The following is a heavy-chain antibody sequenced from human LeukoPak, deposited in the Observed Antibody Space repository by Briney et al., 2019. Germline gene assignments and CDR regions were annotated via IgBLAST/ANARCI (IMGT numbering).Heavy chain of an antibody. Sequence: SETLSLTCTVSGGSISSGGYYWSWIRQHPGKGLEWIGYIYYSGSTYYNPSLKSRVTISVDTSKNQFSLKLSSVTAADTAVYYCARRGYSYGYDYYGMDVWGLGTTVTVSS. D-gene: IGHD5-18*01. CDR2: IYYSGST. V-gene: IGHV4-31*03. J-gene: IGHJ6*02. CDR3: ARRGYSYGYDYYGMDV. CDR1: GGSISSGGYY.